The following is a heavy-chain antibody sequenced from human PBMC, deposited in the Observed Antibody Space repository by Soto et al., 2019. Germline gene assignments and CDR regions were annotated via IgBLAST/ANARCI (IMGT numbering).Heavy chain of an antibody. J-gene: IGHJ4*02. V-gene: IGHV3-30-3*01. D-gene: IGHD6-13*01. CDR2: ISYDGSNK. CDR1: GFTFSSYA. Sequence: PVGSLRLSCAASGFTFSSYAMHWVRQAPGKGLEWVAVISYDGSNKYYADSVKGRFTISRDNSKNTLYLQMNSLRAEDTAVYYCARDEAAAAMKYNFHYFDYWGQGTLVTVSS. CDR3: ARDEAAAAMKYNFHYFDY.